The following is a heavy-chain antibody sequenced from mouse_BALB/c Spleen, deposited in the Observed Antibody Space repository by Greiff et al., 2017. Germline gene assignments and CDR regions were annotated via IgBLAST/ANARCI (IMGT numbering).Heavy chain of an antibody. CDR1: GYTFTSYT. V-gene: IGHV1-4*02. D-gene: IGHD1-1*01. CDR3: AREGGYGLYYFDD. J-gene: IGHJ2*01. Sequence: AAELARPGASVKMSCKASGYTFTSYTMHWVKQRPGQGLEWIGYINPRSGYTEYNQQFKDKTTLTADKSSSTAYMQLSSLTSEDSAVYYCAREGGYGLYYFDDWGEGTTLTVSS. CDR2: INPRSGYT.